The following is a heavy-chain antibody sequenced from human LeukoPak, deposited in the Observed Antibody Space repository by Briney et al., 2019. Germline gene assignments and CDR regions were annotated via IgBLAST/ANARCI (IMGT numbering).Heavy chain of an antibody. V-gene: IGHV4-59*12. D-gene: IGHD3-22*01. Sequence: PSETLSLTCTVSGGSISSYYWSWIRQPPGKGLEWIGYIYYSGSTSYNPSLKSRVTISVDTSKNQFSLKLSSVTAADTAVYYCASAYDSSGYYYFDYWGQGTLVTVSS. CDR2: IYYSGST. J-gene: IGHJ4*02. CDR1: GGSISSYY. CDR3: ASAYDSSGYYYFDY.